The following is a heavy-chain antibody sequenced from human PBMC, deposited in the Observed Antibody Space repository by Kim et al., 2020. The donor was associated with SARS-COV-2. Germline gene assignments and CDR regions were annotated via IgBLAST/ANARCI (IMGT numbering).Heavy chain of an antibody. J-gene: IGHJ6*02. CDR3: ARHRIQPTYYYYGMDL. D-gene: IGHD5-18*01. CDR1: GYSFTSYW. Sequence: GESLKISCKGSGYSFTSYWIGWVRQMPGKGLEWMGIIYPGDSDTRYSPSFQGQVTISADKSISTAYLQWSSLKASDTAMYYFARHRIQPTYYYYGMDLWGQGTTVTVSS. V-gene: IGHV5-51*01. CDR2: IYPGDSDT.